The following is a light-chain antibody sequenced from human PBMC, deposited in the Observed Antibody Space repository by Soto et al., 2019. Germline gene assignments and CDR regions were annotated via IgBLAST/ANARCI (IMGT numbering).Light chain of an antibody. V-gene: IGKV3-20*01. CDR2: GAS. CDR3: QQDGCSGT. CDR1: QSVSTNY. Sequence: EIVLTQSPATLSLSPGEGATLYCRASQSVSTNYLAWYQQKPGQAPRLLIYGASPRATGIPGRSGGGGAAAVIPITISILPAEDSAVYCCQQDGCSGTFGQGTKVDI. J-gene: IGKJ1*01.